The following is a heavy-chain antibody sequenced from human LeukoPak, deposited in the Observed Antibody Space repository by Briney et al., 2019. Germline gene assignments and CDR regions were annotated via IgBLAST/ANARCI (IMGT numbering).Heavy chain of an antibody. CDR1: GYTFTSYG. CDR3: ARDTLPKITMARGGGDY. D-gene: IGHD3-10*01. CDR2: ISAYNGNT. V-gene: IGHV1-18*01. Sequence: ASVKVSCKASGYTFTSYGISWVRQAPGQGLEWMGWISAYNGNTNYAQKLQGRVTMTTDTSTSTAYMELRSLRSDDTAVYYCARDTLPKITMARGGGDYWGQGTLVTVSS. J-gene: IGHJ4*02.